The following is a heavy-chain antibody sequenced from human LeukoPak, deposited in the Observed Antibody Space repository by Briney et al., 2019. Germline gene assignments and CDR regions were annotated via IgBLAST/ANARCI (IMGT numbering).Heavy chain of an antibody. D-gene: IGHD5/OR15-5a*01. CDR3: ARDVEVYCFDY. V-gene: IGHV3-48*03. CDR1: GFTFSSYE. CDR2: ISTSGSTR. J-gene: IGHJ4*02. Sequence: PGGSLRLSCAASGFTFSSYEMNWVRQAPGKGLEWVSYISTSGSTRNYADSVQGRFTISRDNAENSLYLQMNSLRAEDTAVYYCARDVEVYCFDYWGQGTLVTVSS.